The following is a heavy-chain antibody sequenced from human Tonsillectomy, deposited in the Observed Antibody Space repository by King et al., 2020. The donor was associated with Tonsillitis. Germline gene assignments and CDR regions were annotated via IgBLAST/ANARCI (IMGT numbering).Heavy chain of an antibody. CDR2: IYYSGST. D-gene: IGHD4-23*01. CDR1: GGSINNYY. J-gene: IGHJ6*02. V-gene: IGHV4-59*01. Sequence: QLQESGPGLVKPSETLSLTCTVSGGSINNYYWNWIRQPPGKGKEWIGYIYYSGSTNYSPSLKSRVTISVDTSKNQFSLKLSSVTAADTAVYYCARDPMGYCSNSGCYYDCGMDVWGQGTTVTVSS. CDR3: ARDPMGYCSNSGCYYDCGMDV.